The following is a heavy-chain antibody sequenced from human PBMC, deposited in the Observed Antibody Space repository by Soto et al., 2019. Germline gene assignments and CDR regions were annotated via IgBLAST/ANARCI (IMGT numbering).Heavy chain of an antibody. Sequence: LRLSCAASGFTFSDYYMSWFRQAPGKGLEWVSYISGNGSTIHDADSVKGRFTISRDNAKNSLYLQMNSLRAEDTAVYYCARVGSIAAAGTPDYWGQGTLVTVSS. V-gene: IGHV3-11*01. CDR3: ARVGSIAAAGTPDY. D-gene: IGHD6-13*01. J-gene: IGHJ4*02. CDR1: GFTFSDYY. CDR2: ISGNGSTI.